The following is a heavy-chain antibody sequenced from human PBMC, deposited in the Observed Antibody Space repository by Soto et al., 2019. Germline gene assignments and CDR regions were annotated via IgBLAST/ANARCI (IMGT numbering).Heavy chain of an antibody. J-gene: IGHJ6*02. CDR3: AGARRHGYSNHYYYGMDV. D-gene: IGHD2-15*01. CDR2: ISYDGSNK. Sequence: GGSLRLSCAASGFTFSSYGMHWVRQAPGKGLEWVAVISYDGSNKYYADSVKGRFTISRDNSKNTLYLQMNRLRAEDTAVYYCAGARRHGYSNHYYYGMDVWGQGTTVTVSS. CDR1: GFTFSSYG. V-gene: IGHV3-30*03.